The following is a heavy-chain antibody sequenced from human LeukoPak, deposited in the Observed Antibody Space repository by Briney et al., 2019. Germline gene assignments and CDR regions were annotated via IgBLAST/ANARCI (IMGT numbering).Heavy chain of an antibody. V-gene: IGHV3-30*02. CDR3: ATHGYSELRYFDWSTNE. D-gene: IGHD3-9*01. J-gene: IGHJ4*02. CDR1: GLPFNNYG. CDR2: IGHEGTYQ. Sequence: GGSLRLSCIVSGLPFNNYGFHWFRRAPGKGLEWLAFIGHEGTYQHYADSVKGRFTISRDNAKKSLYLQMDSLRAEDTAVYYYATHGYSELRYFDWSTNEWGQGTLVTVSS.